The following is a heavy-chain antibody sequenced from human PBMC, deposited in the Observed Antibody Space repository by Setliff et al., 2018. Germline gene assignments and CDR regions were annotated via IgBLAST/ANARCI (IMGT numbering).Heavy chain of an antibody. Sequence: SETLSLTCTVSGGSISTTDYYWGWIRQPPGKGLEWIGCVYYSGSTYYNPSLKSRVTISVDTSKNQFSLKLSSVTAADTAVYYCAGHDGRGGGLLWFGELLSDHDAFDIWGQGTMVTVSS. D-gene: IGHD3-10*01. CDR3: AGHDGRGGGLLWFGELLSDHDAFDI. CDR1: GGSISTTDYY. CDR2: VYYSGST. J-gene: IGHJ3*02. V-gene: IGHV4-39*01.